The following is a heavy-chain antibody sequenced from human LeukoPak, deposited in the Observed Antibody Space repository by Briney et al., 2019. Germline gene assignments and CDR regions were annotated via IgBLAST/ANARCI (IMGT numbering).Heavy chain of an antibody. CDR1: GFSFSSYG. J-gene: IGHJ4*02. V-gene: IGHV3-30*03. Sequence: GGSLRLSCAASGFSFSSYGMHWVRQAPGKGLEWVAVISHDGSNKDFADSLKGRFTISRDNSKSTLYLQMNSLRAEDTAVYYCVRDFYDSSGYYQVNYWGQGTLVTVSS. CDR3: VRDFYDSSGYYQVNY. CDR2: ISHDGSNK. D-gene: IGHD3-22*01.